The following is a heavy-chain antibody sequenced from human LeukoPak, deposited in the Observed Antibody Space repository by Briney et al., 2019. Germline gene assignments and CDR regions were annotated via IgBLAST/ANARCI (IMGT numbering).Heavy chain of an antibody. V-gene: IGHV5-51*01. D-gene: IGHD5-24*01. J-gene: IGHJ4*02. Sequence: GESLKISCKGSGYSFTSYWIGWVRQMPGKGLEWMGIIYPGDSDTRYSPSFQGQVTISADKSISTAYLQWSSLKASDTAMYYCATSLGVEMATEFWGYFDYWGQGTLVTVSS. CDR1: GYSFTSYW. CDR3: ATSLGVEMATEFWGYFDY. CDR2: IYPGDSDT.